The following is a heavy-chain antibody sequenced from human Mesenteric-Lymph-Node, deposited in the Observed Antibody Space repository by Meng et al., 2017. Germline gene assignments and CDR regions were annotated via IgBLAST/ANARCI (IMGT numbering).Heavy chain of an antibody. CDR2: IKQDGSEK. CDR3: VKVREGGISVFYY. D-gene: IGHD3-16*01. CDR1: GFTFSSYW. J-gene: IGHJ4*02. Sequence: GESLKISCAASGFTFSSYWMSWVRQAPGKGLEWVANIKQDGSEKYYVDSVKGRFNISRDNAKNSLNLQMNSLRAEDTAVYYCVKVREGGISVFYYWGRGTLVTVSS. V-gene: IGHV3-7*01.